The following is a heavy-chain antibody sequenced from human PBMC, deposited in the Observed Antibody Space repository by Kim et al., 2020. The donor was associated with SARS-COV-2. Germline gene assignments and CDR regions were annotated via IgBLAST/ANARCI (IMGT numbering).Heavy chain of an antibody. D-gene: IGHD3-9*01. J-gene: IGHJ4*02. CDR2: ISGSGGST. V-gene: IGHV3-23*01. CDR3: AKHPSWGYFDWLLSVFFDY. CDR1: GFTFSSYA. Sequence: GGSLRLSCAASGFTFSSYAMSWVRQAPGKGLEWVSAISGSGGSTYYADSVKGRFTISRDNSKNTLYLQMNSLRAEDTAVYYCAKHPSWGYFDWLLSVFFDYWGQGTLVTVSS.